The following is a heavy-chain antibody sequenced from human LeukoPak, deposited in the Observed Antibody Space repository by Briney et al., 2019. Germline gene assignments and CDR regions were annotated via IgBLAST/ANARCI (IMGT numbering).Heavy chain of an antibody. CDR1: GFIFSNYP. Sequence: GGSLRLSCAAFGFIFSNYPMNWVRQAPGKGLEWVSNVRPGDSARSYADSVRGRFTISRDDAKNSQYLQMNSLRDEDTAVYYCATDSHYAFDFWGLGTLVTVSS. V-gene: IGHV3-48*02. D-gene: IGHD4-17*01. CDR2: VRPGDSAR. J-gene: IGHJ4*02. CDR3: ATDSHYAFDF.